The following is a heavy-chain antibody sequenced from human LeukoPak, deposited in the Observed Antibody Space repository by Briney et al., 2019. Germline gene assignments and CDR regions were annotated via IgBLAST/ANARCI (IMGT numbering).Heavy chain of an antibody. CDR3: ARDMVRGPYSYAVYYMDV. CDR2: IIPIFNTT. J-gene: IGHJ6*03. V-gene: IGHV1-69*13. Sequence: RASVKVSCKASGGTFSSYAISWVRQAPGQGLEWMGGIIPIFNTTNYAQKFQGRVTITADDSTSTAYMELSSLRSEDTAVYYCARDMVRGPYSYAVYYMDVWGKGTTVTVSS. D-gene: IGHD3-10*01. CDR1: GGTFSSYA.